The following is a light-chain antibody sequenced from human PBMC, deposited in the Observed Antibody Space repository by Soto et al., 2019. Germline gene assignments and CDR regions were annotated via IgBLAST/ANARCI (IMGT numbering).Light chain of an antibody. CDR2: AAS. CDR1: KGIGNY. Sequence: DIQMTQSPSSLSASVGDRVTIICRASKGIGNYVGWYQQKPGKAPKRLIYAASNLESGVPPRFSGSGSGTEFTLTISTLQPEDFAVYYCLQQNSFPQSFGGGTTVEIK. V-gene: IGKV1-17*01. CDR3: LQQNSFPQS. J-gene: IGKJ4*01.